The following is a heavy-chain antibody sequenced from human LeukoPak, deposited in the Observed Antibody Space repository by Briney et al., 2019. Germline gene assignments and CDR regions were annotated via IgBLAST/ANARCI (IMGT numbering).Heavy chain of an antibody. Sequence: GGSLRLSCAASGFTFSSYWMSWVRQAPGKGLEWVANIKPDESEKYYVGSVKGRFTISRDNARNSLILQVNSLGVDDTAIYYCARAPGNPPNYWGQGTLVTVSS. CDR1: GFTFSSYW. CDR3: ARAPGNPPNY. D-gene: IGHD4-23*01. CDR2: IKPDESEK. J-gene: IGHJ4*02. V-gene: IGHV3-7*03.